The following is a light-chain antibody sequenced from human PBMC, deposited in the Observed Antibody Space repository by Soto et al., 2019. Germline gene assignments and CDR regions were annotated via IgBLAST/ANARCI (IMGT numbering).Light chain of an antibody. CDR1: KSDIAVYDF. V-gene: IGLV2-8*01. CDR3: KSYAGSNTYV. CDR2: EGV. Sequence: QSGLTQPPSASGSPGQSVTISCTGTKSDIAVYDFVSWYQHHPGKAPRLIIYEGVQRPSGVPDRFSGSKSGNTASLTVSGLQAADEADYFCKSYAGSNTYVFGSGTKVTVL. J-gene: IGLJ1*01.